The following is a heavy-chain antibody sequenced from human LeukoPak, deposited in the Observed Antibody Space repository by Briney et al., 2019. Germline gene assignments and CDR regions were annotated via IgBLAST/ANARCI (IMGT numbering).Heavy chain of an antibody. Sequence: SETLSLTCTVSGGSISSSSYHWGWLRQPPGKGLEWIGSIYYSGSTYYNTSLKSRVTISVDTSRDQFSLKLSSVTAADTAVYYCARSLDLQWLAYFDYWGQGTLVTVSS. D-gene: IGHD6-19*01. CDR1: GGSISSSSYH. CDR2: IYYSGST. V-gene: IGHV4-39*01. CDR3: ARSLDLQWLAYFDY. J-gene: IGHJ4*02.